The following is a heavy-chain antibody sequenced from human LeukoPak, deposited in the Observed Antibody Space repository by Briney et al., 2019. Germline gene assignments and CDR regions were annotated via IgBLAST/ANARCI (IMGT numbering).Heavy chain of an antibody. CDR3: TALDIVVVVAASDAFDI. V-gene: IGHV3-15*01. D-gene: IGHD2-15*01. Sequence: PGGSLRLSCAASGFTFSNAWMSWVRQAPGKGLEWVGRIKSKTDGGTTDYAAPVKGRFTISRDDSKNTLYLQMNSLKTEDTAVYYCTALDIVVVVAASDAFDIWGQGTMVTVSS. CDR2: IKSKTDGGTT. J-gene: IGHJ3*02. CDR1: GFTFSNAW.